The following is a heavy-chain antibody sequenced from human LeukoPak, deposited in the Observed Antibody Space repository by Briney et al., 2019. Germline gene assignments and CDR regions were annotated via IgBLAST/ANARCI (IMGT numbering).Heavy chain of an antibody. J-gene: IGHJ4*02. CDR1: GYRFTNYW. V-gene: IGHV5-51*01. D-gene: IGHD3-22*01. CDR3: TRQGVYYSDSSAYYY. CDR2: IYPGDSDT. Sequence: GESLKISCKGSGYRFTNYWIGWVRQIPGKGPELMGSIYPGDSDTRYSPSFQGQVTISADKSITTAYLQWSSLKASDTAKYYCTRQGVYYSDSSAYYYWGRGTLVTVSS.